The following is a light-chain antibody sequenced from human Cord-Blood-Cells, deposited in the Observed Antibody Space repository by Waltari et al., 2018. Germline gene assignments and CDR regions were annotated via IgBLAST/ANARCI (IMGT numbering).Light chain of an antibody. J-gene: IGKJ2*01. CDR2: DAS. CDR3: QQYNSYSYT. V-gene: IGKV1-5*01. CDR1: QSIRSW. Sequence: DIQMTQSPSTLSASLGDRVTITCRASQSIRSWLAWYQQKPGKAPKLLIYDASSLVSGVPSRFSGSGSGTEFTLTISSLQTDDFATYYCQQYNSYSYTFGQGTKLEIK.